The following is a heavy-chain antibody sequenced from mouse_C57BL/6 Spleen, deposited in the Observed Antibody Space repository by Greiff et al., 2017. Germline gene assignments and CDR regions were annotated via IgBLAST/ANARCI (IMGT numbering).Heavy chain of an antibody. CDR1: GYTFTSYW. D-gene: IGHD1-1*02. CDR2: IDPSDSYT. Sequence: VQLQQPGAELVKPGASVKLSCKASGYTFTSYWMQWVKQRPGQGLEWIGEIDPSDSYTNYNQKFKGKATLTVDTSSSTAYMQLSSLTSEDSAVYYCASRLFAMDYWGQGTSVTVSS. V-gene: IGHV1-50*01. CDR3: ASRLFAMDY. J-gene: IGHJ4*01.